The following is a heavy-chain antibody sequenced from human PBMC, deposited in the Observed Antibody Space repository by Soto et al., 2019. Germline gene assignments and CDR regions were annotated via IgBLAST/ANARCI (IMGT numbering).Heavy chain of an antibody. CDR2: INAGNCNT. D-gene: IGHD2-2*01. V-gene: IGHV1-3*01. CDR3: ARDNRVVVVPAATYLPYAFDI. J-gene: IGHJ3*02. Sequence: ASVKVSCKASGYTFTSHAMHWVRQAPGQRLERMGWINAGNCNTKYSQKFQGRVTITRDTSASTAYMELSSLRSEDTAVYYCARDNRVVVVPAATYLPYAFDIWGQGEMVTVSS. CDR1: GYTFTSHA.